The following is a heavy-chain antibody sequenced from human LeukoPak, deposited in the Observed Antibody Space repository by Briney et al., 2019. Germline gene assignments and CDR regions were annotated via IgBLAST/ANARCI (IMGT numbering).Heavy chain of an antibody. Sequence: SETVSLNYAVSGYSFSSGYHLGWIRPPPGEGLEWIGSSYHSGSTYYNPSLKSRVTISVDTSKNQFSLKLSSVTAGDAVVFYCARHFNPGYYGSGSYYTHWGQGTLVTASS. J-gene: IGHJ4*02. V-gene: IGHV4-38-2*01. D-gene: IGHD3-10*01. CDR3: ARHFNPGYYGSGSYYTH. CDR1: GYSFSSGYH. CDR2: SYHSGST.